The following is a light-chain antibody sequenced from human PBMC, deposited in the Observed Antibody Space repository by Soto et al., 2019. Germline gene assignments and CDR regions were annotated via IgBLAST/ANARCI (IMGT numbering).Light chain of an antibody. J-gene: IGKJ4*01. Sequence: DTQMTQSPSSLSASVGDRVTITCRASQSINNFLNWFQQKPGKAPNLLIYAASHLQSGVPSRFSGSGSGTDFTLTISSLQPEDLATYYCQQNYNTPLTFGGGTKVDIK. CDR3: QQNYNTPLT. CDR2: AAS. CDR1: QSINNF. V-gene: IGKV1-39*01.